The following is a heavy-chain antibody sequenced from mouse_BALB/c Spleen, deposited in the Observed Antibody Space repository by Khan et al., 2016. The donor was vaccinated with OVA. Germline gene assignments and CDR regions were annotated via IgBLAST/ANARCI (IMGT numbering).Heavy chain of an antibody. CDR1: GFNIKDTY. Sequence: RLQQSGAELVKPGASVKLSCTASGFNIKDTYLHWVKQRPEQGLEWIGRIAPANGNTQYDPKFQGKAAITSETSSNTSYLQLNSLTSEDTAVYYCARPSYDPRDFEVWGAGTTVTVSS. CDR3: ARPSYDPRDFEV. D-gene: IGHD2-3*01. J-gene: IGHJ1*01. CDR2: IAPANGNT. V-gene: IGHV14-3*02.